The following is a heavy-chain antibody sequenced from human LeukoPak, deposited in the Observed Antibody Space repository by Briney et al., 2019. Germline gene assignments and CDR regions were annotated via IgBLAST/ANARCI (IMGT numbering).Heavy chain of an antibody. V-gene: IGHV3-11*01. Sequence: GGSLRLSCSASGFTFSDYYMSWIRQAPGKGLEWLSYISKNGKTIYYADSVKGRFTISRDNAKKSVYLQMNSLRAEDTAVYYCARGSPVGNSWGQGTLVTVSS. CDR3: ARGSPVGNS. J-gene: IGHJ4*02. CDR2: ISKNGKTI. CDR1: GFTFSDYY. D-gene: IGHD1-14*01.